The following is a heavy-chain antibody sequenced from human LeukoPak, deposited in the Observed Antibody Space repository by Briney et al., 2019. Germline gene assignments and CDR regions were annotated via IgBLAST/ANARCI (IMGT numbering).Heavy chain of an antibody. V-gene: IGHV3-7*01. D-gene: IGHD6-19*01. J-gene: IGHJ4*02. CDR3: LRAYPGVAGSF. CDR2: INRDGSEI. Sequence: GGSLRLSCAASGFSFNTHLMSWVRQAPGKGLELVANINRDGSEIYYVDSVEGRFTVSRDNDKKSLYLQMNSLRVEDTAVYYCLRAYPGVAGSFWGQGTLATVSS. CDR1: GFSFNTHL.